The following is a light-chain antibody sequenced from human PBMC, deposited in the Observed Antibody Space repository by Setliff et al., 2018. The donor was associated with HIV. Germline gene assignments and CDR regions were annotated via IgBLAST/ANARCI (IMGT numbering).Light chain of an antibody. CDR2: AVN. CDR3: SSYAGGDIYV. J-gene: IGLJ1*01. V-gene: IGLV2-8*01. Sequence: QSALAQPPSASGSLGQSVTISCTGTRSDVGGYNYVSWYQIQPGKAPRLIIYAVNKRPSWVSNRFSASKSGNAAYPTVSGLQAEDEADYYCSSYAGGDIYVFGSGTKVTVL. CDR1: RSDVGGYNY.